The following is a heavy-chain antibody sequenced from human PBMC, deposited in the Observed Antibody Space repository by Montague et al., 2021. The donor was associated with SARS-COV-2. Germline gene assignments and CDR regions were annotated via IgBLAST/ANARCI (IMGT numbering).Heavy chain of an antibody. CDR2: IYWDDDR. CDR3: ARTTVTTGSDY. Sequence: PALVKPTQTLTLTCTLSGFSLADNGVGVGWIRQPPEKALEWLALIYWDDDRRCRPSLKSRLTISKDTSKNQVVLTMTNMDPVDTATYYCARTTVTTGSDYWGQGTLVTVSS. J-gene: IGHJ4*02. D-gene: IGHD4-17*01. V-gene: IGHV2-5*02. CDR1: GFSLADNGVG.